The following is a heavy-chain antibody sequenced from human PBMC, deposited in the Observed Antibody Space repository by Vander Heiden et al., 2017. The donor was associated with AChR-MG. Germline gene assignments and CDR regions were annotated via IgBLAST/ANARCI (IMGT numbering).Heavy chain of an antibody. CDR1: GHTFDIFA. D-gene: IGHD3-16*01. Sequence: EVQLVESGGGLVQPGRSLRLACAASGHTFDIFAMHWIRQRPGKGLEWVSGFSLDSDRIDYADSVKGRFTVSRDNAKNSLYLQMNSLTVEDTALYFCGYDDVPGGLGYWGQGALVTVSS. CDR3: GYDDVPGGLGY. CDR2: FSLDSDRI. J-gene: IGHJ4*02. V-gene: IGHV3-9*01.